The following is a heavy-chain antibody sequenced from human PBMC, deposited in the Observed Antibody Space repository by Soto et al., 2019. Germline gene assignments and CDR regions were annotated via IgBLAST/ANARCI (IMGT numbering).Heavy chain of an antibody. V-gene: IGHV4-39*01. J-gene: IGHJ5*02. CDR2: IYYSGST. CDR3: ARNFVDIPGGSPWPNWFDP. Sequence: PSETLSLTCTVSGGSISSSSYYWGWIRQPPGKGLEWIGSIYYSGSTYYNPSLKSRVTISVDTSKNQFSLKLSSVTAADTAVYYCARNFVDIPGGSPWPNWFDPWGQGTLVTVSS. D-gene: IGHD3-16*01. CDR1: GGSISSSSYY.